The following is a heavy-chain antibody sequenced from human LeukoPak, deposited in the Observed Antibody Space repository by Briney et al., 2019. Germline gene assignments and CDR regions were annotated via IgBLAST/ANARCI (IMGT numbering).Heavy chain of an antibody. CDR3: ASWGGYSGSYYAFDI. Sequence: GGSLRLSCAASEFTFSSYAMHWVRQAPGKGLEYVSAISSNGGSTYYANSVKGRFTISRDNSKNTLYLQMGSLRAEDMAVYYCASWGGYSGSYYAFDIWGQGTMVTVSS. CDR2: ISSNGGST. V-gene: IGHV3-64*01. J-gene: IGHJ3*02. D-gene: IGHD1-26*01. CDR1: EFTFSSYA.